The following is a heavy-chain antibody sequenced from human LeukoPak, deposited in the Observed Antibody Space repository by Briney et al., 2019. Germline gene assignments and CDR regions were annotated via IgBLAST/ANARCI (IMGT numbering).Heavy chain of an antibody. CDR1: GFTVSSYY. D-gene: IGHD3-3*01. CDR3: ARGADFWSSPFDY. Sequence: GGSLRLSCAASGFTVSSYYMIWVRQAPGEGLEWVSIIYSGGKTYYADSVKGRFTISRDNSKNTLYLQMNSLRAEDTAVYFCARGADFWSSPFDYWGQGTLVTVSS. V-gene: IGHV3-53*01. J-gene: IGHJ4*02. CDR2: IYSGGKT.